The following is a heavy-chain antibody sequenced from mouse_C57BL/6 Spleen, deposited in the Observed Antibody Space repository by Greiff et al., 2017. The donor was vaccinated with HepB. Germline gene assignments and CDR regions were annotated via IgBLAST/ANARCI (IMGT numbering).Heavy chain of an antibody. D-gene: IGHD1-1*01. Sequence: QVQLKQPGAELVMPGASVKLSCKASGYTFTSYWMHWVKQRPGQGLEWIGEIDPSDSYTNYNHKFKGKSTLTVDKSSSTAYMQLSSLTSEDSAVYYCARTPDYYGSGYWYFDVWGTGTTVTVSS. CDR2: IDPSDSYT. V-gene: IGHV1-69*01. CDR1: GYTFTSYW. CDR3: ARTPDYYGSGYWYFDV. J-gene: IGHJ1*03.